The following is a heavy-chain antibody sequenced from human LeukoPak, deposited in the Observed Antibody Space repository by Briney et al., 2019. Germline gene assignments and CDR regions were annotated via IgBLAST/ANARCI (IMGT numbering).Heavy chain of an antibody. CDR3: STEDKYCTGANCGVF. CDR1: GYTLTEYY. D-gene: IGHD2-8*02. J-gene: IGHJ4*02. CDR2: IIPDSGGT. V-gene: IGHV1-2*02. Sequence: ASVKVSCKASGYTLTEYYIHWVRQPPGQGLEWMGFIIPDSGGTTYQQNFQGRVTMTRDTSISTFYMELSSPRPDDTAVYYCSTEDKYCTGANCGVFWGQGTLVTVSS.